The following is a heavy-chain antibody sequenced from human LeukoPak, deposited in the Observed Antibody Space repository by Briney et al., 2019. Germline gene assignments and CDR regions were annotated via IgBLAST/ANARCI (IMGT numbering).Heavy chain of an antibody. CDR3: AKEAYNYYDSSGYLFGY. V-gene: IGHV3-73*01. Sequence: GGSLKLSCAASGFTFSGSAMHWVRQASGKGLEWVGRIRSKANSYATAYAASVKGRFTISRDDSKNTAYLQMNSLKTEDTAVYYCAKEAYNYYDSSGYLFGYWGQGTLVTVSS. CDR1: GFTFSGSA. J-gene: IGHJ4*02. CDR2: IRSKANSYAT. D-gene: IGHD3-22*01.